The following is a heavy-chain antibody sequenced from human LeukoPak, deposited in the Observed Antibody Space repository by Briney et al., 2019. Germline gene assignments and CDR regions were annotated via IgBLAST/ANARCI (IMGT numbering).Heavy chain of an antibody. J-gene: IGHJ4*02. D-gene: IGHD2-2*01. Sequence: TGGSLRLSCEASGFTFNNYGMHWVRQAPGKGPEWVATVWYDGSNKKYGDSVRGRFTISRDNSKNTLYLEMNSLRAEDTAVYSCTRDIGCTSSTCAYNFDYWGQGTLVTVSS. CDR3: TRDIGCTSSTCAYNFDY. V-gene: IGHV3-33*01. CDR1: GFTFNNYG. CDR2: VWYDGSNK.